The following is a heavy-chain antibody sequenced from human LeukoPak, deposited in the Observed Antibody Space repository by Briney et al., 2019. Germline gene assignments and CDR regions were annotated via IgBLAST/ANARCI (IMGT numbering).Heavy chain of an antibody. CDR1: GGSFSGYY. V-gene: IGHV4-34*01. J-gene: IGHJ4*02. CDR3: AKDGLQFSEWLPPLGY. CDR2: INHSGST. D-gene: IGHD3-3*01. Sequence: SETLSLTCAVYGGSFSGYYWSWLRQPPGKGLEWMGEINHSGSTNYNPSLKSRVTISVDTSKNQFSLKLSSVTAADTAVYYCAKDGLQFSEWLPPLGYWGQGTLVTVSS.